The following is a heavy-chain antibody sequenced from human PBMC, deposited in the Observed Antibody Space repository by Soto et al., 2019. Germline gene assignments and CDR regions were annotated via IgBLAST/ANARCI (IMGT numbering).Heavy chain of an antibody. V-gene: IGHV3-30*18. CDR3: ANSENTYYDILTGTPFDY. CDR1: GFTFSSYG. D-gene: IGHD3-9*01. CDR2: ISYDGSNK. J-gene: IGHJ4*02. Sequence: QVQLVESGGGVVQPGRSLRLSCVASGFTFSSYGMHWVRQAPGKGLEWVAVISYDGSNKYYADSVKGRFTISRDNSKNTLYLQMNSLRAEDTAVYYCANSENTYYDILTGTPFDYWGQGTLVTVSS.